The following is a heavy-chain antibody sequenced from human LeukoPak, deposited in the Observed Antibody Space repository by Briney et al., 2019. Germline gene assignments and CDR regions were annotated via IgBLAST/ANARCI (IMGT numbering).Heavy chain of an antibody. D-gene: IGHD3-22*01. CDR1: GFTFSSYA. Sequence: PGGSLRLSCAASGFTFSSYAMHWVRQAPGKGLEWVAVISYDGSNKYYADSVKGRFTISRDNSKNTLYLQMNSLRAEDTAVYYCAKERGYYDSYFDYWGQGTLVTVSS. CDR3: AKERGYYDSYFDY. V-gene: IGHV3-30*04. CDR2: ISYDGSNK. J-gene: IGHJ4*02.